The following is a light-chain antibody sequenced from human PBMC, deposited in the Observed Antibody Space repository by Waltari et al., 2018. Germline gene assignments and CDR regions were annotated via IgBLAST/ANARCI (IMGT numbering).Light chain of an antibody. J-gene: IGLJ3*02. CDR3: AVWDDILTAWV. V-gene: IGLV1-47*01. CDR1: RYNIGRSH. Sequence: QSVLPQPPSVSGTPGQRVTISCSCRRYNIGRSHVYLYQQYPGTAPKLLIYRDNQRPSGVPDRFSGSRSGTSASLAIGALRSVDEADYYCAVWDDILTAWVFGGGTKLTVL. CDR2: RDN.